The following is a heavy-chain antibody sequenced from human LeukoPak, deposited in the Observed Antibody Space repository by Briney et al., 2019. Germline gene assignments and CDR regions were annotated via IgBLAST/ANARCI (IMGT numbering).Heavy chain of an antibody. CDR2: IYPGDSDT. CDR1: GYSFTSYW. Sequence: GESLQISCKGSGYSFTSYWIGWVRQMPGKGLERMGIIYPGDSDTRYSPSFQGQVTISADKSISTAYLQWSSLKASDTAMYYCARQDNSGYSGYDHFDYWGQGTLVTVSS. D-gene: IGHD5-12*01. CDR3: ARQDNSGYSGYDHFDY. V-gene: IGHV5-51*01. J-gene: IGHJ4*02.